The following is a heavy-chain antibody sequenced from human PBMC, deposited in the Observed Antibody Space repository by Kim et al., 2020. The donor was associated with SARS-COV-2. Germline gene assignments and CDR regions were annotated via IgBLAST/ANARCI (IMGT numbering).Heavy chain of an antibody. CDR1: GYTFSNYA. J-gene: IGHJ4*02. Sequence: ASVKVSCKASGYTFSNYAMHWVRQAPGQRLEWMGWLNAGSGNTEYSQKFQGRLIITRDTSASTAYMELSSLRSEDTAVYYCARGGAVLRFLEWLSSYFDYWGQGTLVTVSS. V-gene: IGHV1-3*01. CDR3: ARGGAVLRFLEWLSSYFDY. CDR2: LNAGSGNT. D-gene: IGHD3-3*01.